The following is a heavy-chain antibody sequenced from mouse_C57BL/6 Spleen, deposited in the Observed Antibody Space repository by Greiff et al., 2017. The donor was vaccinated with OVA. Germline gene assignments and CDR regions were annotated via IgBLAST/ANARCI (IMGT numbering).Heavy chain of an antibody. CDR2: ISNLAYSI. V-gene: IGHV5-15*01. CDR3: GRSYCYGSSTWFAY. CDR1: GYTFSDYG. Sequence: EVQLVESGAGLVQPGASLKLSCAASGYTFSDYGMAWVRQAPRKGLEWVAFISNLAYSIYYADTVTGRFTISGENAKNTVYLEMSSLRSEDSAIYCCGRSYCYGSSTWFAYWGQGTLVTVSA. D-gene: IGHD1-1*01. J-gene: IGHJ3*01.